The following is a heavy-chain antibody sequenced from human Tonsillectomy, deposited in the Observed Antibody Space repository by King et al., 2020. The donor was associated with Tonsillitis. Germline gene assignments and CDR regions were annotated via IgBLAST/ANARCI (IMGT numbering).Heavy chain of an antibody. Sequence: TLKESGPALVKPTQTLTLTCTFSGFSRSTTEVCVSWIRQPPGKALEWLARIHWDDAKYYSTTLKTRLTISKDTPKNQVVLTMTNMDPVDTATYYCARNPCSPQYNYNYMDVWGKGTAVTVTS. J-gene: IGHJ6*03. CDR3: ARNPCSPQYNYNYMDV. D-gene: IGHD6-13*01. CDR1: GFSRSTTEVC. CDR2: IHWDDAK. V-gene: IGHV2-70*11.